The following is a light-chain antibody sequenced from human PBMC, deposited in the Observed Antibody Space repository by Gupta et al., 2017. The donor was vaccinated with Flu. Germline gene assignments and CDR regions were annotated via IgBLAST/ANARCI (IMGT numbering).Light chain of an antibody. CDR2: EAY. CDR1: QSVNNY. CDR3: QQHSSRSMCS. J-gene: IGKJ2*04. V-gene: IGKV3-11*01. Sequence: ATLSVSPGERGTLSCRASQSVNNYLAWYQQKPGQAASLISYEAYKRGVGVPARGIGSGSGTAFSQNIISRQKEDDAVEYCQQHSSRSMCSFGHGTKVEIK.